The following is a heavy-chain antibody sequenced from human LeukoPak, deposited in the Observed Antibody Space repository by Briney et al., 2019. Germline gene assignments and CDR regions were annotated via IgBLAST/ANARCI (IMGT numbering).Heavy chain of an antibody. CDR1: GFTFSSYS. CDR2: ISSSSSYI. J-gene: IGHJ4*02. CDR3: ARGYYGSGSFDY. Sequence: PGGSLRLSCAASGFTFSSYSMNWVRQAPGRGLEWVSSISSSSSYIYYADSVKGRFTISRDNAKNSLYLQMNSLRAEDTAVYYCARGYYGSGSFDYWGQGTLVTVSS. D-gene: IGHD3-10*01. V-gene: IGHV3-21*01.